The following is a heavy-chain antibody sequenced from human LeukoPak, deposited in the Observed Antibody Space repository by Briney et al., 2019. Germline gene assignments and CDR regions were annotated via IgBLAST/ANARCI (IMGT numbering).Heavy chain of an antibody. CDR2: IYHGGST. D-gene: IGHD1-14*01. V-gene: IGHV4-30-2*01. Sequence: SETLSLTCNVSGGSISRGGYSWSWIRQPPGKGLEWIGYIYHGGSTYYNPSPRSRITISVDRSKNQFSLKLTSVTAADTAVYYCARSAGGLWFDLWGQGTLVTVSS. J-gene: IGHJ5*02. CDR3: ARSAGGLWFDL. CDR1: GGSISRGGYS.